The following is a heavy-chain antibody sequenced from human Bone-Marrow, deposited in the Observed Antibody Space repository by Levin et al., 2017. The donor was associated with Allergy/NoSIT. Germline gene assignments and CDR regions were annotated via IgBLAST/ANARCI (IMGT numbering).Heavy chain of an antibody. Sequence: GGSLRLSCAASGFPFSANWMSWVRQAPGKGLEWVANIKQDGSEEYYVDSVRGRFTISRDNAKNSLYLQLNSLRVDDSGLYYCARVGATTFFWGRGSLVTVSS. V-gene: IGHV3-7*01. J-gene: IGHJ4*02. D-gene: IGHD1-26*01. CDR1: GFPFSANW. CDR2: IKQDGSEE. CDR3: ARVGATTFF.